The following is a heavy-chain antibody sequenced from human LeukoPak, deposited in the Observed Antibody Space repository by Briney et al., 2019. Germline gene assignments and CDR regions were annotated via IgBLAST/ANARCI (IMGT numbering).Heavy chain of an antibody. V-gene: IGHV1-8*03. CDR1: GYTFTSYD. D-gene: IGHD2-15*01. CDR3: ARRDCTGGSCRTRIFDY. CDR2: MNPNSGNT. Sequence: ASVKVSCKASGYTFTSYDINWVRQATGQGLEWMGWMNPNSGNTGYAQKFQGRVTITRNTSISTAYMELSSLTSEDSAVYYCARRDCTGGSCRTRIFDYWGRGTLVTVSS. J-gene: IGHJ4*02.